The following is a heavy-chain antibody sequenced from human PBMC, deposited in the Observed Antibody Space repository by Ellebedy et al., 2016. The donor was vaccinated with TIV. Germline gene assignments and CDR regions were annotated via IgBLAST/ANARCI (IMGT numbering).Heavy chain of an antibody. V-gene: IGHV4-39*07. J-gene: IGHJ4*02. Sequence: GSLRLSCTVSGGSISSILYYWAWIRQPPGTGLEWIGSVSNTDTTNYNPSLKSRVTISIDTSKKQFSLELSSVTAADTAVYFCATYYGARFDYWGQGALVTVSS. CDR3: ATYYGARFDY. D-gene: IGHD4-17*01. CDR1: GGSISSILYY. CDR2: VSNTDTT.